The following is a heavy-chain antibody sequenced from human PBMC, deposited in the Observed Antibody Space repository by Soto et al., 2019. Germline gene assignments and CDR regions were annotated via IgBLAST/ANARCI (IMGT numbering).Heavy chain of an antibody. D-gene: IGHD5-18*01. CDR2: IYYSGST. CDR3: ARIPVDTYMINWFDP. CDR1: GGSVSGGDYY. J-gene: IGHJ5*02. V-gene: IGHV4-61*08. Sequence: SETLSLTCSVSGGSVSGGDYYWSWIRQPPGKGLEWIGYIYYSGSTNYNPSLKSRVSISLDTSKNQFSPRLTSVTAADTAVYYCARIPVDTYMINWFDPWGQGTLVTVSS.